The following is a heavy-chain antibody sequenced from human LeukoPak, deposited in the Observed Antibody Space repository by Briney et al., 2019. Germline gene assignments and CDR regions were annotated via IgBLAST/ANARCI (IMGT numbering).Heavy chain of an antibody. V-gene: IGHV4-34*01. CDR2: INHSGST. Sequence: SETLSLTCAVYGGSFSGYYWSWIRQPPGKGLGWIGEINHSGSTNYNPSLKSRVTISVDTSKNQFSLKLSSVTAADTAVYYCARGLRITMIVVVISNDAFDIWGQGTMVTVSS. D-gene: IGHD3-22*01. CDR3: ARGLRITMIVVVISNDAFDI. CDR1: GGSFSGYY. J-gene: IGHJ3*02.